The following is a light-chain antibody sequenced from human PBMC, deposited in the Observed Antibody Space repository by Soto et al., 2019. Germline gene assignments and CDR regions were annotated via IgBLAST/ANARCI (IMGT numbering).Light chain of an antibody. J-gene: IGKJ1*01. CDR2: GAS. CDR1: QSVSSSY. CDR3: QHYNNWPRT. V-gene: IGKV3-20*01. Sequence: LLPPAPWSLCCPPGERATLSCRASQSVSSSYLAWYQQKPGQAPRLLIYGASSRATGIPDRFSGSGSGTEFTLTISSLQSEDFAVYYCQHYNNWPRTFGQGTKVDIK.